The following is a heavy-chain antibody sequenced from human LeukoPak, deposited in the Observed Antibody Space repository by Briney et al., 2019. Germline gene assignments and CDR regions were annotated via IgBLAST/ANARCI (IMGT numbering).Heavy chain of an antibody. Sequence: GGSLRLSCAASGFTFSSYGMHWVRQAPGKGLEWVAVISYDGSNKYYADSVKGRFTISRDNSKNTLYLQMNSLRAEDTAVYYCAKFRPSSSWGQGTLVTVSS. CDR3: AKFRPSSS. CDR2: ISYDGSNK. D-gene: IGHD6-13*01. CDR1: GFTFSSYG. J-gene: IGHJ4*02. V-gene: IGHV3-30*18.